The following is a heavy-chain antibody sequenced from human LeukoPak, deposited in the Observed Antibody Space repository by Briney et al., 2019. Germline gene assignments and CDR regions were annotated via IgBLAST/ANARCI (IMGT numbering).Heavy chain of an antibody. Sequence: GGSLRLSCAASGFTFSSYAMSWVRQAPGGGPEWVSGFGGDGGGGTYYADSVRGRFAISRDNSKSTLYLQMNSLRVEDTAVYYCLKDFGRNLGGPGYWGRGTLVTVSP. CDR1: GFTFSSYA. J-gene: IGHJ4*02. D-gene: IGHD3-10*01. CDR3: LKDFGRNLGGPGY. CDR2: FGGDGGGGT. V-gene: IGHV3-23*01.